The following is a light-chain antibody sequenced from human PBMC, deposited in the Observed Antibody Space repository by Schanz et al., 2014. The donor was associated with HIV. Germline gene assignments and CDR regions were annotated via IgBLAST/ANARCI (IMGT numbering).Light chain of an antibody. CDR2: DVT. V-gene: IGLV2-14*03. Sequence: QSALTQPASVSGSPGQSISISCAGTSSDVGGDNFVSWYQQHPGRAPKLLVYDVTNRPSGVSSRFSGSKSGNTASLTISGLQAEDEADYYCSSYAGTTTHWVFGGGTKLTVL. CDR1: SSDVGGDNF. J-gene: IGLJ3*02. CDR3: SSYAGTTTHWV.